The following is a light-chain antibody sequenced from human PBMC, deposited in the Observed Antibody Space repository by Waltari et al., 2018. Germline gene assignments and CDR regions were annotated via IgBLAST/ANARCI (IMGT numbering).Light chain of an antibody. CDR1: SSDVGGYHY. J-gene: IGLJ2*01. CDR2: DVS. Sequence: QSALTQPRSVSVSPGQSVTTSCTGTSSDVGGYHYVSWYQQHPGKAPKLMIYDVSKRPSGVPDSFSGSKSGNTASLTISGLQAEDEADYYCCSYAGSYTLVFGGGTKLTVL. V-gene: IGLV2-11*01. CDR3: CSYAGSYTLV.